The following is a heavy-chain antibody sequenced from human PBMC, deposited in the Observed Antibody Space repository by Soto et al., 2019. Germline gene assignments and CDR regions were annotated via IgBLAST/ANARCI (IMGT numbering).Heavy chain of an antibody. D-gene: IGHD3-16*01. V-gene: IGHV3-7*01. CDR3: VCGGNFFVY. CDR2: LDQDGSER. CDR1: GFTFSTYW. Sequence: EVQLVESGGGLVQPGGSLRLSCAASGFTFSTYWMTWVRRPPGKGLEWVANLDQDGSERYCVDSVRGRFTLSRDNAKNSLYLQMTSLRAEDTAVYYCVCGGNFFVYWGQGTLVTVSP. J-gene: IGHJ4*02.